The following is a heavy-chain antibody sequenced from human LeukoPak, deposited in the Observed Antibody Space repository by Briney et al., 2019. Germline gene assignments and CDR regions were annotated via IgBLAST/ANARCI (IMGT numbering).Heavy chain of an antibody. D-gene: IGHD3-3*01. CDR3: ASSNYDSTVLHY. CDR2: IIPILGIA. Sequence: GSSVKVSCKASGCTFSSYAISWVRQAPGQGLGWMGRIIPILGIANYAQKFQGRVTITADKSTSTAYMELSSLRSEDTAVYYCASSNYDSTVLHYWGQGTLVTVSS. CDR1: GCTFSSYA. V-gene: IGHV1-69*04. J-gene: IGHJ4*02.